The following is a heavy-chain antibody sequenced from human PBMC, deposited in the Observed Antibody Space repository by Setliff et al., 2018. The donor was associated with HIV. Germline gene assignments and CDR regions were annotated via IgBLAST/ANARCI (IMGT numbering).Heavy chain of an antibody. CDR1: GYTFTSCA. CDR3: ARVAGGEIVVVVAATPYYYYMDV. J-gene: IGHJ6*03. V-gene: IGHV1-3*01. CDR2: INVGKGNT. Sequence: GASVKVSCKASGYTFTSCAIHWVRQAPGQRLEWMGWINVGKGNTKYSQDLQGRITITRDTTANTAYMELSSLRSDDTAVYYCARVAGGEIVVVVAATPYYYYMDVWGKGTTVTVSS. D-gene: IGHD2-15*01.